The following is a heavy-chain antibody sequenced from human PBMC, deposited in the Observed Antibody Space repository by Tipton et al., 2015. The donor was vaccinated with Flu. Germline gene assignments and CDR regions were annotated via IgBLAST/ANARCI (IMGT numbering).Heavy chain of an antibody. D-gene: IGHD2-8*02. CDR3: AKHSSGGLCYNSYAMEV. V-gene: IGHV3-53*01. Sequence: QLVQSGGGLIQPGGSLRLSCAASGFTVSTNHMSWVRQAPGKGLEWVSLIYSGGSTYYADSVKGRFTISRDNSKNMLYLQMSSLSAEDTAVYYCAKHSSGGLCYNSYAMEVWGQGTSVTVSS. J-gene: IGHJ6*02. CDR1: GFTVSTNH. CDR2: IYSGGST.